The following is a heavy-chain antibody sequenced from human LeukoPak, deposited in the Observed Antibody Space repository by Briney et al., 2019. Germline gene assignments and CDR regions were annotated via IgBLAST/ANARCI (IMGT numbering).Heavy chain of an antibody. CDR3: ARDRGGHYKLYFDY. Sequence: ASVKVSCKSSADTFDTYALSWVRQAPGQGLEWMGALIPVFGTAKYAQKFQGRVTMTADKSTNTAYMDLSGLTSEDTAIYYCARDRGGHYKLYFDYWGQGTLVTVSS. D-gene: IGHD3-3*01. CDR2: LIPVFGTA. J-gene: IGHJ4*02. V-gene: IGHV1-69*06. CDR1: ADTFDTYA.